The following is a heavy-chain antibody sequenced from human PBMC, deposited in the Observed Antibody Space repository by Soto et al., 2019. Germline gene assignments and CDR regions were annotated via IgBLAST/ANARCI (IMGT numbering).Heavy chain of an antibody. D-gene: IGHD2-15*01. CDR3: ATEVARRDYYYYGMDV. Sequence: QVQLVQSGAEVKKPGPSVKVSCKASGGTFSSYAISWVRQAPGQGLEWMGGIIPIFGTANYAQKFQGRVTITADESTSTAYMELSSLRSEDTAVYYCATEVARRDYYYYGMDVWGQGTTVTVSS. CDR2: IIPIFGTA. V-gene: IGHV1-69*01. CDR1: GGTFSSYA. J-gene: IGHJ6*02.